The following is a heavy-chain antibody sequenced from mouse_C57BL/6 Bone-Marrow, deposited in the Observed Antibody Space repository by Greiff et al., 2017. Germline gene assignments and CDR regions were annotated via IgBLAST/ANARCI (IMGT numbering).Heavy chain of an antibody. CDR2: FHPYNDDT. J-gene: IGHJ2*01. Sequence: VKLQQSGAELVKPGASVKMSCKASGYTFTTYPIEWMKQNHGKSLEWIGNFHPYNDDTKYNEKFKGKATLTVEKSSSTVYLELSRLTSDDAAFYYCARGGNYGGYYFDYWGQGTTLTVSS. D-gene: IGHD2-1*01. CDR3: ARGGNYGGYYFDY. CDR1: GYTFTTYP. V-gene: IGHV1-47*01.